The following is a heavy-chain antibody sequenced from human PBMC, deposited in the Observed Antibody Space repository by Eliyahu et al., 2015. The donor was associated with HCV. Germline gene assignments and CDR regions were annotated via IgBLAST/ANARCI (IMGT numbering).Heavy chain of an antibody. J-gene: IGHJ4*02. D-gene: IGHD1-26*01. V-gene: IGHV3-23*01. CDR1: XFTFXXYX. Sequence: EVQLLESGGGLVQPGGSLSLSCAASXFTFXXYXXSWVRQAPGKGLXWXSAISGSGGSTYYADSVKGRFTIXRDNSKNTLYLQMNSLRAEDTAVYYCANPFGGGSYVRPTLPLGHWGQGTLVTVSS. CDR2: ISGSGGST. CDR3: ANPFGGGSYVRPTLPLGH.